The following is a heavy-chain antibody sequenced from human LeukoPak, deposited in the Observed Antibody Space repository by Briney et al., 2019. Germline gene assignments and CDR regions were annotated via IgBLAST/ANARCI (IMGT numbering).Heavy chain of an antibody. V-gene: IGHV3-7*01. D-gene: IGHD3-10*01. CDR1: GGSFSGYY. CDR3: VRDRGWYHFDL. J-gene: IGHJ4*02. Sequence: PSETLSLTCAVYGGSFSGYYWSWIRQAPGKGLEWVAHIKEDATESRSADSVKGRFTISRDNTKNSLFLQLNSLRAEDTAVYYCVRDRGWYHFDLWGQGTLVTVSS. CDR2: IKEDATES.